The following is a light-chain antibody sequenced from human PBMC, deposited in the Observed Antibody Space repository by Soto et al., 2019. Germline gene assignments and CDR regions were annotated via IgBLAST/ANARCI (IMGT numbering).Light chain of an antibody. J-gene: IGLJ3*02. CDR2: DND. CDR3: GTWDSRLNAWV. Sequence: QSVLTQPPSVSAAAGQKVTISCSGSTSNIGNNYVSWYQQFPGTAPKLLIYDNDKRPSGIPDRFSASRSGTSATLGITGLQTGDDVDYYCGTWDSRLNAWVFGGGPKVTVL. CDR1: TSNIGNNY. V-gene: IGLV1-51*01.